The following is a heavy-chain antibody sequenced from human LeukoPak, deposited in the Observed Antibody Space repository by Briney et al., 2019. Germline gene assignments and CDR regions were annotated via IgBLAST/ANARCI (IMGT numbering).Heavy chain of an antibody. Sequence: GASVKVSCKASGGTFSSYAISWVRQAPGQGLEWMGGIIPIFGTANYAQKFQGRVTMTTDEATSTAYMELSSLRSEDTAVYYCARIYLRAARLSRAIDLWGQGTMVTVSS. CDR2: IIPIFGTA. CDR3: ARIYLRAARLSRAIDL. CDR1: GGTFSSYA. D-gene: IGHD6-6*01. J-gene: IGHJ3*01. V-gene: IGHV1-69*05.